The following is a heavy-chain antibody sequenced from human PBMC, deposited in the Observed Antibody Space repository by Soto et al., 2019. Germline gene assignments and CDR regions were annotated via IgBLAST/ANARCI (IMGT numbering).Heavy chain of an antibody. D-gene: IGHD1-26*01. Sequence: GGALRLSCAASGFPFSSHTMTWVRQAPGRGLEWVSSIGGSSTYTYYADSVKGRFTISRDNAKNSLYLQLHSLRAEDTAVYYCARVLGAYSNWFDPWGQGTLVTVSS. CDR1: GFPFSSHT. J-gene: IGHJ5*02. V-gene: IGHV3-21*01. CDR2: IGGSSTYT. CDR3: ARVLGAYSNWFDP.